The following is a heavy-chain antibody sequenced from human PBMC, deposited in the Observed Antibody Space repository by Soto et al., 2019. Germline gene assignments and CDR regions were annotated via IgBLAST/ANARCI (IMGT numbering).Heavy chain of an antibody. J-gene: IGHJ6*03. D-gene: IGHD2-15*01. V-gene: IGHV1-69*02. Sequence: ASVKVSCKASGGTFSSYTISWVRQAPGQGLEWMGRIIPILGIANYAQKFQGRVTITADKSTSTAYMELSSLRSEDTAVYYCASCRVGHHATDTWGSGDCSGGSCYSVNYYYYYMDVWGKGTTVTVSS. CDR3: ASCRVGHHATDTWGSGDCSGGSCYSVNYYYYYMDV. CDR2: IIPILGIA. CDR1: GGTFSSYT.